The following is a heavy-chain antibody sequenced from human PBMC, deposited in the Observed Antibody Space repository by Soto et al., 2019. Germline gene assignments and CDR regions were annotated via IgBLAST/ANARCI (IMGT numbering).Heavy chain of an antibody. V-gene: IGHV1-69*01. Sequence: QAQLVQSGAEVKKPGSSVKVSCKASGGTFSSYAISWVRQAPGQGLEWMGGIIPIFGTANYAQKFQGRVTITADESTSTAYMELSSLRSEDTAVYYCARESRYYYDSSGFNGFDPWGQGTLVTVSS. CDR2: IIPIFGTA. D-gene: IGHD3-22*01. J-gene: IGHJ5*02. CDR3: ARESRYYYDSSGFNGFDP. CDR1: GGTFSSYA.